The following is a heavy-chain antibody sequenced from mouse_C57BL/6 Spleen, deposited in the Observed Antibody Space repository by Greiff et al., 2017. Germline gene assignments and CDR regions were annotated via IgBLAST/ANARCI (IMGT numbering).Heavy chain of an antibody. CDR3: ARAATVVSPYSAVDY. CDR2: IDPSDSET. CDR1: GYTFTSYW. D-gene: IGHD1-1*01. V-gene: IGHV1-52*01. J-gene: IGHJ4*01. Sequence: QVQLQQPGAELVRPGSSVKLSCKASGYTFTSYWMHWVKQRPIQGLEWIGNIDPSDSETHYNQKFKGKATLTVDKSSSTAYMQLRSLTSEASAVYYFARAATVVSPYSAVDYWGPGTSVTVSS.